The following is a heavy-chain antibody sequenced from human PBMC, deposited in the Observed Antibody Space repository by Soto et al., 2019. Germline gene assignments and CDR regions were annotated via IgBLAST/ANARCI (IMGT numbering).Heavy chain of an antibody. D-gene: IGHD3-22*01. Sequence: LSCAASEFTFSTYWMHWVRQGPGKGLVWVSRINSDGSSTNYADSVKGRFTISRDNAKNTLYLQMNSLRAEDTAVYYCERAQRNNSDSSAYLYQDYYGMDVWGQGTTVTVSS. CDR2: INSDGSST. V-gene: IGHV3-74*01. J-gene: IGHJ6*02. CDR1: EFTFSTYW. CDR3: ERAQRNNSDSSAYLYQDYYGMDV.